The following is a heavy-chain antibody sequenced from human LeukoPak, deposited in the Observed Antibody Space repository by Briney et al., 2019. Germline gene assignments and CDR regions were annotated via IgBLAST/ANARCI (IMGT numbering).Heavy chain of an antibody. D-gene: IGHD3-3*01. V-gene: IGHV1-18*01. CDR3: ARVTRIYDFWSGYLDY. CDR2: ISAYNGNT. J-gene: IGHJ4*02. Sequence: ASVKVSCKASGGTFSSYAISWVRQAPGQGLEWMGWISAYNGNTNYAQKLQGRVTTTTDTSTSTAYMELRSLRSDDTAVYYCARVTRIYDFWSGYLDYWGQGTLVTVSS. CDR1: GGTFSSYA.